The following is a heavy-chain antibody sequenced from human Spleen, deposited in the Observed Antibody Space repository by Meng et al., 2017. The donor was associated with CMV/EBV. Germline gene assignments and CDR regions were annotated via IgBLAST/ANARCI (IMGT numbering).Heavy chain of an antibody. CDR2: ISSSSSYI. J-gene: IGHJ4*02. D-gene: IGHD6-6*01. CDR3: AKSYTSSSFLDY. Sequence: LSLTCAASGFTFSSYSMNWVRQAPGKGLEWVSSISSSSSYIYYADSVKGRFTISRDNSKNTLYLQMSSLRAEDTAVYYCAKSYTSSSFLDYWGQGTLVTVSS. CDR1: GFTFSSYS. V-gene: IGHV3-21*01.